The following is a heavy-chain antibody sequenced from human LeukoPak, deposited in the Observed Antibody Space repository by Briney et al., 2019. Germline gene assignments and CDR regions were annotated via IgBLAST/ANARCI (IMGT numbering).Heavy chain of an antibody. CDR3: ARRGAAAGTTDY. D-gene: IGHD6-13*01. CDR1: GFTFSSYW. J-gene: IGHJ4*02. CDR2: INSDGSST. Sequence: GGSLRLSCAASGFTFSSYWMHWVRQAPGKGLVWVSRINSDGSSTSYADSVKGRFTISRDNAKNTLYLQMNSLRAEDTAVYYCARRGAAAGTTDYWGQGTLVTVSS. V-gene: IGHV3-74*01.